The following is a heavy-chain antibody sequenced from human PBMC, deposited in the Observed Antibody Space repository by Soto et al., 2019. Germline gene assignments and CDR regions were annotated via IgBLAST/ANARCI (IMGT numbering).Heavy chain of an antibody. CDR1: GFTFSSYW. Sequence: GGSLRLSCAASGFTFSSYWMSWVRQAPGKGLEWVANIKQDGSEKYYVDSVKGRFTISRDNAKNSLYLQMNSLRAEDTAVYYCVRDSITGTSNWFDPWGQGTLVTVSS. D-gene: IGHD1-7*01. V-gene: IGHV3-7*01. J-gene: IGHJ5*02. CDR3: VRDSITGTSNWFDP. CDR2: IKQDGSEK.